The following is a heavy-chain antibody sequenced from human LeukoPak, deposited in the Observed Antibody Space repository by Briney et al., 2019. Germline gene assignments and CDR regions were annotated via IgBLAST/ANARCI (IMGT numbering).Heavy chain of an antibody. CDR2: IKEDGSEK. D-gene: IGHD3-9*01. CDR3: ARDPAPAYVLRYFDWLLYHSAEAAFDT. CDR1: AFTFGNFW. J-gene: IGHJ3*02. Sequence: GGSLRLSCAASAFTFGNFWMNWVRQAPGKGLEWVANIKEDGSEKYYVDSVKGRFTISRDNARTSLYLQMNSLRAEHTAVYYCARDPAPAYVLRYFDWLLYHSAEAAFDTWGQGTMVTVSS. V-gene: IGHV3-7*03.